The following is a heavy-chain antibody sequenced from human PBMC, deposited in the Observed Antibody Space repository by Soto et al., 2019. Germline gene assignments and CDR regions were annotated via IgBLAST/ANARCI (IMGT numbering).Heavy chain of an antibody. V-gene: IGHV4-31*03. CDR2: IYYSGST. CDR1: GGSISSGGYY. D-gene: IGHD2-15*01. Sequence: QVQLQESGPGLVKPSQTLSLTCTVSGGSISSGGYYWSWIRQHPGKGLEWIGYIYYSGSTYYNPSLQSRVTISVDTSKNQFSLKLSSVTAADTAVYYCARDCSGGSCYSGSYYYYGMDVWGQGTTVTVSS. CDR3: ARDCSGGSCYSGSYYYYGMDV. J-gene: IGHJ6*02.